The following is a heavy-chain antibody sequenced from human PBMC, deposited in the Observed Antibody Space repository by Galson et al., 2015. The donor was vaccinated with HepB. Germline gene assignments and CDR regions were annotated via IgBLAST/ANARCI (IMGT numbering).Heavy chain of an antibody. Sequence: SLRLSCAASGFIVNPNYMTWVRQAPGKGLEWVSITYSDGRTYYGDSVKGRFTVSRDNSENTLYFEMNSLRVDDTAMYYCSRTARAGNTGYALDIWGQGTMVTVSS. V-gene: IGHV3-53*01. CDR1: GFIVNPNY. J-gene: IGHJ3*02. D-gene: IGHD5-12*01. CDR3: SRTARAGNTGYALDI. CDR2: TYSDGRT.